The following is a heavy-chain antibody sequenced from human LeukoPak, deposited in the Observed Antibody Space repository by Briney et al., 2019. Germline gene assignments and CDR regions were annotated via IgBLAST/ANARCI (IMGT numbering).Heavy chain of an antibody. CDR3: ASERGSGTYLLNFYYGLDV. CDR1: GFTFSSYA. V-gene: IGHV3-23*01. Sequence: PGGSLRLSCAASGFTFSSYAMSWVRQAPGKGLEWVSAISGSGGSTYYADSVKGRFTISRDNSKNTLYLQMNSLRAEDTAVYYCASERGSGTYLLNFYYGLDVWGQGTTVTVSS. D-gene: IGHD3-10*01. CDR2: ISGSGGST. J-gene: IGHJ6*02.